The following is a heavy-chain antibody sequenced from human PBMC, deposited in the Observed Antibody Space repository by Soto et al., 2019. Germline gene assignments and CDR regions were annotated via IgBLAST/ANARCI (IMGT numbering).Heavy chain of an antibody. J-gene: IGHJ4*02. V-gene: IGHV3-11*01. CDR1: GFTFSDYY. CDR2: ISSSGSTI. D-gene: IGHD6-19*01. Sequence: PGGSLRLSCAASGFTFSDYYMSWIRQAPGKGLEWVSYISSSGSTIYYADSVKGRFTISRYNAKNSLYLQMNSLRAEDTAVYYCARDTGIAVAPGYFDYWGQGTLVTVSS. CDR3: ARDTGIAVAPGYFDY.